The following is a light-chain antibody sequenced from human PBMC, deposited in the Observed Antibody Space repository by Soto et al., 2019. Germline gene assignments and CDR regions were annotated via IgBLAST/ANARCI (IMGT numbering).Light chain of an antibody. Sequence: IQLTQSPSSLSASVGDRVTITCRASQGISSYLAWYQQKPGKAPKLLIYAVSTLKGGVPSRFSGSGSGTDFPLTISSLQAEDFATYYCQQFNSYPWTFGQGTKVEIK. J-gene: IGKJ1*01. CDR1: QGISSY. V-gene: IGKV1-9*01. CDR3: QQFNSYPWT. CDR2: AVS.